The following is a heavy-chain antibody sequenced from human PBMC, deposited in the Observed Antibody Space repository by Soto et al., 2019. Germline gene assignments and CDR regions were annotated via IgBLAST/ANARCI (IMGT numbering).Heavy chain of an antibody. CDR3: ARIPGLRYFDPPRGWFDP. J-gene: IGHJ5*02. CDR1: GGSFSGYY. CDR2: INHSGST. Sequence: QVQLQQWGAGLLKPSETLSLTCAVYGGSFSGYYWSWIRQPPGKGLEWIGEINHSGSTNYNPSLKSRVTISVDTSKNQFSLKLSSVTAADTAVYYCARIPGLRYFDPPRGWFDPWGQGTLVTVSS. D-gene: IGHD3-9*01. V-gene: IGHV4-34*01.